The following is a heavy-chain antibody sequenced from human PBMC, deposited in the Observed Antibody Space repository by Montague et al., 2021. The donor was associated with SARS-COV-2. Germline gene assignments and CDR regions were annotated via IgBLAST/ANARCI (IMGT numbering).Heavy chain of an antibody. D-gene: IGHD5-12*01. CDR3: ARIRGYDPRFDF. Sequence: SETLSLTCTVSGGSISNNFWSWIRHPPAQGLEWIGHIYYSRSTNYNPSRKSRVTISVDTSKKQFSLQLSSVTAADTAVYYCARIRGYDPRFDFWGQGALVTVSS. CDR2: IYYSRST. J-gene: IGHJ4*02. CDR1: GGSISNNF. V-gene: IGHV4-59*01.